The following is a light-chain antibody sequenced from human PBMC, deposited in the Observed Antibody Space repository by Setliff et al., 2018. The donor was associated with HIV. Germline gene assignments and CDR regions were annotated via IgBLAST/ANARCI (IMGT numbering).Light chain of an antibody. J-gene: IGLJ2*01. CDR1: RDDVGAYNY. Sequence: VLTQPASVSGSPGQSITISCTGSRDDVGAYNYVSWYQQHPSKAPKLMISEVNKRPSGVSNRFSGSKSGNTASLTISGLQAEDESDYYCTSYTTRSTLVFGGGTKVTVL. CDR2: EVN. CDR3: TSYTTRSTLV. V-gene: IGLV2-14*01.